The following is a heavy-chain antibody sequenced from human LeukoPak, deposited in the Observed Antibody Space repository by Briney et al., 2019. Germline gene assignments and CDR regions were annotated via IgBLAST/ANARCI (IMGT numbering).Heavy chain of an antibody. Sequence: PSETLSLTCTVSGGSISSYYWSWIRQPAGKGLEWIGRIYTSGSTNYNPSLKSRVTMSVDTSKNQFPLKLSSVTAADTAVYYCAGLSSSSSYYYYYYMDVWGKGTTVTVSS. CDR1: GGSISSYY. V-gene: IGHV4-4*07. CDR3: AGLSSSSSYYYYYYMDV. D-gene: IGHD6-6*01. CDR2: IYTSGST. J-gene: IGHJ6*03.